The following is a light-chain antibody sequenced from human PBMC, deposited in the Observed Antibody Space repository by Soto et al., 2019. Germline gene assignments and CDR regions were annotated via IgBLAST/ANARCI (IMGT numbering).Light chain of an antibody. Sequence: DIQMTQSPSTLSASVGDRVTITCRASQSISVWLAWYQQKPGTAPRLLMYKASSLEGGVPSRFSGSGSGTEFTLTISSLQPDDFATYYCQQYNSYPYTFGQGTKVEIK. CDR2: KAS. J-gene: IGKJ2*01. CDR3: QQYNSYPYT. CDR1: QSISVW. V-gene: IGKV1-5*03.